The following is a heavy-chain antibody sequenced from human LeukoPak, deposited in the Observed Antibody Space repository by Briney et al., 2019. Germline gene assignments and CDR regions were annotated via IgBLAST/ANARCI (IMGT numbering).Heavy chain of an antibody. CDR2: IFTSGST. D-gene: IGHD1-14*01. CDR3: ARRSPITLGGDAYDI. V-gene: IGHV4-4*07. Sequence: SETLSLTCTVSGGSINGFYWSWIRQPAGKGPEWIGRIFTSGSTAYNPSLQSRLTMSIDMSKNQFSLRLTSVTAADTAVYYCARRSPITLGGDAYDIWGQGTLVTVSS. CDR1: GGSINGFY. J-gene: IGHJ3*02.